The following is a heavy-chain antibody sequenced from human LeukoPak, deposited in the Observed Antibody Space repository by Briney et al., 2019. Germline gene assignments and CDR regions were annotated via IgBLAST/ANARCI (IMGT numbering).Heavy chain of an antibody. CDR1: GGSFSSYY. J-gene: IGHJ5*02. V-gene: IGHV4-34*01. D-gene: IGHD6-13*01. CDR3: ARFLSSSWPNWFDP. Sequence: SETLSLTCAVYGGSFSSYYWTWIRQPPGKGLEWIGEINYSGSTKYSPSLKSRVTISVDTSKNQFSLKLSSVTAADTAVYYCARFLSSSWPNWFDPWGQGTLVTVSS. CDR2: INYSGST.